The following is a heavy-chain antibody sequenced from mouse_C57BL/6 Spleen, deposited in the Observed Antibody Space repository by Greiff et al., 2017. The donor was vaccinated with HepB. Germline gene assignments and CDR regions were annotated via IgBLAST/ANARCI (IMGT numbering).Heavy chain of an antibody. CDR1: GYTFTDYY. CDR2: INPNNGGT. V-gene: IGHV1-26*01. D-gene: IGHD2-3*01. J-gene: IGHJ4*01. Sequence: EVQLQQSGPELVKPGASVKISCKASGYTFTDYYMNWVKQSHGKSLEWIGDINPNNGGTSYNQKFKGKATLTVDKSSSTAYMELRSLTSEDSAVYYCARGANDGYYVRDAMDYWGQGTSVTVSS. CDR3: ARGANDGYYVRDAMDY.